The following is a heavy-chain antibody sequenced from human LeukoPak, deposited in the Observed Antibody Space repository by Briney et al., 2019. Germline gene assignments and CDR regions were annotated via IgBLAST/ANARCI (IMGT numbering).Heavy chain of an antibody. CDR2: INHSGST. D-gene: IGHD3-10*01. CDR3: ARARGYYGSGSYYRRGGYYYYGMDV. V-gene: IGHV4-38-2*02. Sequence: SETLSLTCTVSGYSISSGYYWSWIRQPPGKGLEWIGEINHSGSTNYNPSLKSRVTISVDTSKNQFSLKLSSVTAADTAVYYCARARGYYGSGSYYRRGGYYYYGMDVWGQGTTVTVSS. J-gene: IGHJ6*02. CDR1: GYSISSGYY.